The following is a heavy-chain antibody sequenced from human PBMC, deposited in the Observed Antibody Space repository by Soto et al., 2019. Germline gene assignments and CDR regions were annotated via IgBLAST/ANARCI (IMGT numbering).Heavy chain of an antibody. Sequence: SVKVSCKASGGSFNSFAISWVRQAPGQGLEWMGGIIPIFGAASYGQRIQGRVTITADESTSTAFMELSSLRSEDTAVYYCATSGECGCDCYVYRMDVWGQGTTVTVSS. V-gene: IGHV1-69*13. J-gene: IGHJ6*02. CDR3: ATSGECGCDCYVYRMDV. D-gene: IGHD2-21*02. CDR2: IIPIFGAA. CDR1: GGSFNSFA.